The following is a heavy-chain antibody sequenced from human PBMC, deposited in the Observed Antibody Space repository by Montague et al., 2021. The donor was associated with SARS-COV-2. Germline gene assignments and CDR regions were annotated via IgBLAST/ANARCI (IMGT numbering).Heavy chain of an antibody. CDR1: GGSISSGGYY. J-gene: IGHJ3*02. Sequence: TLSLTCTVSGGSISSGGYYWSWIRQHPGKGLEWIGYIYYSGSTYYNPSLKSRVTISVDTSKNQFSLKLSSVTAADTAVYYCARAAPGYCSSTSCYTGHAFDIWGQGTMATVSS. D-gene: IGHD2-2*02. V-gene: IGHV4-31*03. CDR2: IYYSGST. CDR3: ARAAPGYCSSTSCYTGHAFDI.